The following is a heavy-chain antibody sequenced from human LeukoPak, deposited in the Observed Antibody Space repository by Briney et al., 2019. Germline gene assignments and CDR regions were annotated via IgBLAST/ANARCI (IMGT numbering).Heavy chain of an antibody. D-gene: IGHD3-3*01. V-gene: IGHV3-33*01. CDR3: AREPHSYYEFWSGFTNRGAYFDY. CDR2: IWYDGSNK. CDR1: GFTFSRYA. J-gene: IGHJ4*02. Sequence: PGGSLRLSCAASGFTFSRYAMHWVRQAPGKRLDWVADIWYDGSNKYYADSVKGRFSISRDNSKNTLYLHINSLRAEDTAVYYCAREPHSYYEFWSGFTNRGAYFDYWGQGTLVTVSS.